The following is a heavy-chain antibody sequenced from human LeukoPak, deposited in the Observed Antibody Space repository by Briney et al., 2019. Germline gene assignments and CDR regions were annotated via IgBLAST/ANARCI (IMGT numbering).Heavy chain of an antibody. CDR3: ANRAYYYDSSGSEYVGSLKY. CDR1: GFTFSSYA. Sequence: QPGGSLRLSCAASGFTFSSYAMSWVRQAPGKGLEWVSAISGSGGSTYYADSVKGRFTISRDNSKNTLYLQMNSLRAEDTAVYYCANRAYYYDSSGSEYVGSLKYWGQGTLVTVSS. V-gene: IGHV3-23*01. CDR2: ISGSGGST. J-gene: IGHJ4*02. D-gene: IGHD3-22*01.